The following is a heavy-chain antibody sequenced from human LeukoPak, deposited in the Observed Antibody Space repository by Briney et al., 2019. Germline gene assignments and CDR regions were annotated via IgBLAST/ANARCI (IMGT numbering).Heavy chain of an antibody. CDR2: INQGGSDK. D-gene: IGHD1-14*01. CDR1: GFTFRGHW. CDR3: TRDRPRAEDD. Sequence: GGSLRLSCADSGFTFRGHWMSWVRQAPGKGLEWVANINQGGSDKYYVDSVKGRFTISRDNANNLLYLQMNSLRGEDTAVYYCTRDRPRAEDDCGQGTLVTVSS. V-gene: IGHV3-7*01. J-gene: IGHJ4*01.